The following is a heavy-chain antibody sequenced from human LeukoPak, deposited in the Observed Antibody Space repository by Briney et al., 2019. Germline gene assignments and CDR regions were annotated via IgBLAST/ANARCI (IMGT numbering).Heavy chain of an antibody. CDR3: AKDFQGYSSGWLDY. V-gene: IGHV3-23*01. Sequence: PGGSLRLSCAASGFTFSSYAMSWVRQAPGKGLEWVSAISGSGGSTYYADSVKGRFTISRDNSKNTLYLQMNSLRAEDTAVYYCAKDFQGYSSGWLDYWGQGTLVTVSS. CDR2: ISGSGGST. J-gene: IGHJ4*02. D-gene: IGHD6-19*01. CDR1: GFTFSSYA.